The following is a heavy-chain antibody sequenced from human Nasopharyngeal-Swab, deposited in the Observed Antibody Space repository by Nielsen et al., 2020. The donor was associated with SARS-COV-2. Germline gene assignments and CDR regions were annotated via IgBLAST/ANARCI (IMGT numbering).Heavy chain of an antibody. CDR2: IFYSGST. V-gene: IGHV4-39*01. CDR3: ARHRRDSVPAAGWFDP. CDR1: GGSISSYY. D-gene: IGHD2-2*01. Sequence: SETLTLTCTVSGGSISSYYWGWIRQPPGKGLEWLGSIFYSGSTYYNPSLKSRVTISVDTSKNQFPLRLISVTAADTAVYYFARHRRDSVPAAGWFDPWGQGTLVTVSS. J-gene: IGHJ5*02.